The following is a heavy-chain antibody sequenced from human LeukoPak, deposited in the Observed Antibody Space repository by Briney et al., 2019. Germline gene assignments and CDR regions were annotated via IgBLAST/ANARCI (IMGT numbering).Heavy chain of an antibody. CDR3: ARHRSGGSQDDAFDI. CDR1: GFTFSSYG. Sequence: GGSLRLSCAASGFTFSSYGMSWVRQAPGKGLVWVADIKQDGSEKYYVHSVKGRFTISRQNAKNSLFLQMNSLRAEDTAVYYCARHRSGGSQDDAFDIWGQGTMVTVSS. V-gene: IGHV3-7*01. D-gene: IGHD2-15*01. CDR2: IKQDGSEK. J-gene: IGHJ3*02.